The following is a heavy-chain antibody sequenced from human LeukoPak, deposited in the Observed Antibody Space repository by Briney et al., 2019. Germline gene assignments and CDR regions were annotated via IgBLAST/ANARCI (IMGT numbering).Heavy chain of an antibody. J-gene: IGHJ4*02. D-gene: IGHD3-10*01. Sequence: GGSRRLYCAASGFTFDDYAMHWVRQAPGKGLEWVSGTSWNSGSIGYADSVKGRFTISRDNAKNSLYLQMNSLRAEDTALYYCAKDMYGSGSYPSFDYWGQGTLVTVSS. V-gene: IGHV3-9*01. CDR1: GFTFDDYA. CDR2: TSWNSGSI. CDR3: AKDMYGSGSYPSFDY.